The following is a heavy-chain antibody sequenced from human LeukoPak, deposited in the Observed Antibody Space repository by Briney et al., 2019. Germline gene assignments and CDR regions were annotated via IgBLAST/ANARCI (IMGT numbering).Heavy chain of an antibody. CDR2: IIPIFGTA. Sequence: SSVKVSCKASGGTFSSYAISWVRQAPGQGLEWMGRIIPIFGTANYAQKFQGRVTITTDESTSTAYMELSSLRSEDTAVYYCACINSRGCSYGYMLGYWGQGTLVTVSS. CDR3: ACINSRGCSYGYMLGY. J-gene: IGHJ4*02. D-gene: IGHD5-18*01. CDR1: GGTFSSYA. V-gene: IGHV1-69*05.